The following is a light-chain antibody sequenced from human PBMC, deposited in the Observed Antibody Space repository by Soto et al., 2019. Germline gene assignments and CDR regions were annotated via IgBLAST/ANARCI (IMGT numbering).Light chain of an antibody. J-gene: IGKJ1*01. CDR1: QSVSSN. CDR2: GAS. CDR3: QQYNNWPPWT. V-gene: IGKV3-15*01. Sequence: EIGITQSPATLSVSPRERATLSCRASQSVSSNLAWYQQKPGQAPRLLIYGASTRATGIPARFSGSGSGTEFTLTISSLQSEDFAVYYCQQYNNWPPWTFGQRGKAAIK.